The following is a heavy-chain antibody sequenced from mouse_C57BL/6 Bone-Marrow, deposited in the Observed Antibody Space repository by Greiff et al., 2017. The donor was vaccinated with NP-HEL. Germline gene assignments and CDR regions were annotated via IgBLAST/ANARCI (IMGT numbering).Heavy chain of an antibody. CDR2: IRNKANGYTT. D-gene: IGHD1-1*01. CDR1: GFTFTDYY. J-gene: IGHJ3*01. CDR3: ASSLYYGSSYGFAY. V-gene: IGHV7-3*01. Sequence: EVKLVESGGGLVQPGGSLSLSCAASGFTFTDYYMSWVRQPPGKALEWLGFIRNKANGYTTEYSASVKGRFTISRDNSQSILYLQMNALRAEDSATYYCASSLYYGSSYGFAYWGQGTLVTVSA.